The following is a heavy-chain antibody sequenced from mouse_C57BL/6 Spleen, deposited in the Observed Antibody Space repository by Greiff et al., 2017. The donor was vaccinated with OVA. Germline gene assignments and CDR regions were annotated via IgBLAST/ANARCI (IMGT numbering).Heavy chain of an antibody. V-gene: IGHV1-55*01. D-gene: IGHD2-4*01. Sequence: VQLQQPGAELVKPGASVKMSCKASGYTFTSYWITWVKQRPGQGLEWIGDIYPGSGSTNYNEKFKSKATLTVDTSSSTAYMQLSSLPSEDSAVYYCARPYDYSYYLDYWGQGTTLTVSS. CDR2: IYPGSGST. J-gene: IGHJ2*01. CDR3: ARPYDYSYYLDY. CDR1: GYTFTSYW.